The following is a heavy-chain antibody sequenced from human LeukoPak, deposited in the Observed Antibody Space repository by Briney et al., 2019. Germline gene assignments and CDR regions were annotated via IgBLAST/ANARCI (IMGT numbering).Heavy chain of an antibody. D-gene: IGHD1-26*01. CDR3: ARVRLRSHGAFDI. CDR1: GFTFSSYA. J-gene: IGHJ3*02. CDR2: ISSSSSTI. V-gene: IGHV3-48*01. Sequence: GGSLRLSCAASGFTFSSYAMRWVRQAPGKGLEWVSYISSSSSTIYYADSVKGRFTISRDNAKNSLYLQMNSLRAEDTAVYYCARVRLRSHGAFDIWGQGTMVTVSS.